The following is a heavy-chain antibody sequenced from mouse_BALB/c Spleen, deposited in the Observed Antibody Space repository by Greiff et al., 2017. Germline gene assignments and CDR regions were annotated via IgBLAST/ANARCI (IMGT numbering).Heavy chain of an antibody. CDR3: ENYYGNYVDY. CDR2: IGPESGDT. D-gene: IGHD2-1*01. Sequence: EVKLMESGAELVRPGASVKLSCTASGFNFKDYYMHWVQQTPEQGLEWIGWIGPESGDTEYAPKFQGKATMTADTSSNTVYLKLSSLTSEDTAVYYCENYYGNYVDYWGQGTTLTVSS. J-gene: IGHJ2*01. CDR1: GFNFKDYY. V-gene: IGHV14-4*02.